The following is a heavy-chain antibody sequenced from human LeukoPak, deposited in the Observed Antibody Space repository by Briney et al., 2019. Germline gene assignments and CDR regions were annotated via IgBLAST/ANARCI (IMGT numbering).Heavy chain of an antibody. CDR3: AREETYYDILTGYSLPHSDY. CDR2: INPNSGGT. V-gene: IGHV1-2*02. CDR1: GYTFTGYY. D-gene: IGHD3-9*01. J-gene: IGHJ4*02. Sequence: GASVKVSCKASGYTFTGYYMHWVRQAPGQGLEWMGWINPNSGGTNYAQKFQGRVTMTRDTSISTAYMELSRLRSDDTAVYYCAREETYYDILTGYSLPHSDYWGQGTLVTVSS.